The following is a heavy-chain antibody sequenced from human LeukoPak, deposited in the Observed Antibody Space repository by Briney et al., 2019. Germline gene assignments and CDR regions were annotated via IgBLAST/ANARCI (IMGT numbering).Heavy chain of an antibody. V-gene: IGHV4-39*07. CDR1: GGSITKNGYY. CDR3: CGSGWFAGPFGY. D-gene: IGHD6-19*01. J-gene: IGHJ4*02. Sequence: SSETLSLTCSVSGGSITKNGYYWGWIRQSPETGLEWIGSMHYSGSTYYNPSLNNRVTISVDTSRNQFSLKLTSVTAADTAVYYCCGSGWFAGPFGYWGQGALVTVSS. CDR2: MHYSGST.